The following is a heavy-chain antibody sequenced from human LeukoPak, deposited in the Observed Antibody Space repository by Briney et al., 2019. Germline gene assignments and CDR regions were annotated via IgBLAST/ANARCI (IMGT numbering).Heavy chain of an antibody. CDR1: GFTFISYT. Sequence: GGSLRLSCAASGFTFISYTMSWVRQAPGKGLEWVSTISGSGGSSDYAESVKGRFTISRDNSKNTVYVQMNSLRAEDTAVYYCAKGSGYSGPPDWGQGTLVAVSA. CDR2: ISGSGGSS. CDR3: AKGSGYSGPPD. V-gene: IGHV3-23*01. J-gene: IGHJ4*02. D-gene: IGHD5-12*01.